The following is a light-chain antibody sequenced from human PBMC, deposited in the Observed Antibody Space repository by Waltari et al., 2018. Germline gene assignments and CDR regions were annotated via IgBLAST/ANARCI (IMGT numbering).Light chain of an antibody. Sequence: EILLKQSPGTLSLSPGERATLSCRASQSVSSSYLAWYQQKPGQAPRLLIYGASSRATGIPDRFSGSGSGTDFTLTISRLEPEDFAVYYCQQYGSSPQTFGQGTKVEIK. V-gene: IGKV3-20*01. J-gene: IGKJ1*01. CDR2: GAS. CDR3: QQYGSSPQT. CDR1: QSVSSSY.